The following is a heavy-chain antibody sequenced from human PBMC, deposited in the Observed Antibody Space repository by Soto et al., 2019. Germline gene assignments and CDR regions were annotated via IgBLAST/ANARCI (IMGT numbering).Heavy chain of an antibody. CDR1: GFNFGSNG. V-gene: IGHV3-33*01. J-gene: IGHJ4*03. Sequence: GGSLRLSCAASGFNFGSNGMYWVRQAPGKGLEWVAVIWYDGREKYYADSVKGRLIISRDNAKNTVYLQMNSLRIEDTAMHYCGSREPDRGLDKWGRGDLVTVSS. CDR2: IWYDGREK. CDR3: GSREPDRGLDK. D-gene: IGHD1-26*01.